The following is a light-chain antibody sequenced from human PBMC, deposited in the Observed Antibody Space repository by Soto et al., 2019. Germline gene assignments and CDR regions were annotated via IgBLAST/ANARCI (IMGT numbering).Light chain of an antibody. CDR2: ANI. Sequence: QSVLTQPPSVSGAPGQRVTISCTGSSSNIGAGYDVHWYQQRPGAAPKLLFSANINRPSGVPDRFSGSKSGTSASLAITGLQADDEGDYYCQSYDSTLSARYVFGTGTKVTVL. CDR3: QSYDSTLSARYV. V-gene: IGLV1-40*01. J-gene: IGLJ1*01. CDR1: SSNIGAGYD.